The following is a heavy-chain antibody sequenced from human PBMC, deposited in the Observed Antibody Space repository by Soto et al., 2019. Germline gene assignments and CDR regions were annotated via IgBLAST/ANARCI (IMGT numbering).Heavy chain of an antibody. V-gene: IGHV1-69*13. CDR3: ARGTSSGWPIYY. CDR2: IIPIFGTA. CDR1: GGTFSSYA. J-gene: IGHJ4*02. D-gene: IGHD6-19*01. Sequence: ASVKVSCKASGGTFSSYAISWVRQAPGRGLEWMGGIIPIFGTANYAQKFQGRVTITADESTSTAYMELSSLRSEDTAVYYCARGTSSGWPIYYWSQGTLVTVS.